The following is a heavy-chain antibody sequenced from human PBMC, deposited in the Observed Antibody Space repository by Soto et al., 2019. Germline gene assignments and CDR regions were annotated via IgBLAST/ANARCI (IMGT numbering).Heavy chain of an antibody. CDR3: ATTTFKSTTSGDGFDP. J-gene: IGHJ5*02. CDR1: GYTLTELS. V-gene: IGHV1-24*01. CDR2: FDPEDGET. Sequence: ASVKVSCKVSGYTLTELSMHWVRQAPGKGLEWMGGFDPEDGETIYAQKFQGRVTMTEDTSTDTAYMELSSLRSEDTAVYYCATTTFKSTTSGDGFDPWGQGTLVTVSS. D-gene: IGHD4-4*01.